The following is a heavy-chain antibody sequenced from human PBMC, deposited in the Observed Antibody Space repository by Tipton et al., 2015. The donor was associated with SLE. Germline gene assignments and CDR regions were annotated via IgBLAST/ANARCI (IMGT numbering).Heavy chain of an antibody. CDR1: GGSISRTSYY. V-gene: IGHV4-39*07. CDR2: IYYDENT. J-gene: IGHJ4*02. CDR3: ARDGFRFLEWPDGDY. Sequence: LRLFCTVSGGSISRTSYYWGRVRQPPGKALEWIGSIYYDENTYYNPSLKSRVTISVDTSKNQFSLNLTSVTAADTAVYYCARDGFRFLEWPDGDYWGQGTLVTVSS. D-gene: IGHD3-3*01.